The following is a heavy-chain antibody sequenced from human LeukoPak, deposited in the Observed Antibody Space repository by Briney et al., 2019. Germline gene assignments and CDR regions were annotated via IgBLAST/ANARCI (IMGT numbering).Heavy chain of an antibody. V-gene: IGHV1-2*02. CDR2: INPNSGGT. D-gene: IGHD3-22*01. Sequence: GASVKVSCKASGYTFTGHYMHWVRQAPGQGLEWMGWINPNSGGTNYAQKFQGRVTMTRDTSISTAYMELSTLRSDDSAVYYCASLNLPDSSGYYDDWGQRTLVTVSS. CDR1: GYTFTGHY. J-gene: IGHJ4*02. CDR3: ASLNLPDSSGYYDD.